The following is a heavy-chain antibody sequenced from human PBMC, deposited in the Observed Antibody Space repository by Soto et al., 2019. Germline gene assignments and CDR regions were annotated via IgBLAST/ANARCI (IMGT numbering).Heavy chain of an antibody. CDR1: GGSISNDY. J-gene: IGHJ5*02. CDR3: ARGRWSAL. Sequence: QVQLQESDPGLVKPSETLSLTCTVSGGSISNDYWSWIRQPPGKGPEWIGYIYYSGSTNYNPSLTSRVTISIDTSKNQFSLKVTSVTAADTAVYYCARGRWSALWGQGTLVTVSS. CDR2: IYYSGST. V-gene: IGHV4-59*01.